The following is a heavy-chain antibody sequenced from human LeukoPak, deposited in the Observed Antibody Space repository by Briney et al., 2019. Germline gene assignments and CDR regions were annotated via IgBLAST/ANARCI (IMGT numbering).Heavy chain of an antibody. CDR3: ARAEYSGSYPLWY. D-gene: IGHD1-26*01. J-gene: IGHJ4*02. Sequence: GGSLRLSCAASGFTFSDYYMTWIRRAPGKGLEWVSYISSSGSTIYYADSVKGRFTISRDNTKNSLYLQMNSLRAEDTAVYYCARAEYSGSYPLWYWGQGTLVTVSS. CDR1: GFTFSDYY. V-gene: IGHV3-11*01. CDR2: ISSSGSTI.